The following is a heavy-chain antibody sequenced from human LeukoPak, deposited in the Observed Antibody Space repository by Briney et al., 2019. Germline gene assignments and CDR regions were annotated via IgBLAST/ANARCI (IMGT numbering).Heavy chain of an antibody. CDR1: GGSITSTGDY. CDR2: IYYAGTT. CDR3: ARRRSTTMGHPLDY. J-gene: IGHJ4*02. D-gene: IGHD1-14*01. Sequence: SETLSLTCTVSGGSITSTGDYWGWIRQPPGKGLEWIGSIYYAGTTFYNPSLKSGVTISVDTSKNQFSLKLSSVTAADTAIYYCARRRSTTMGHPLDYWGQGTLVTVSS. V-gene: IGHV4-39*01.